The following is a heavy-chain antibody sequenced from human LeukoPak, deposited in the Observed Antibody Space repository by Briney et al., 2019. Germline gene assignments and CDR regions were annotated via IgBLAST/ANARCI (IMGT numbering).Heavy chain of an antibody. V-gene: IGHV1-46*01. J-gene: IGHJ4*02. CDR3: ARDLDGSGYYLDY. CDR1: GYTFTSFY. D-gene: IGHD3-22*01. CDR2: TNPSGGST. Sequence: ASVKVSCKASGYTFTSFYIHWVRQAPGQGLEWMGITNPSGGSTSYAQKFQGRVAMTRDTSTSTVYVDLSSLISEDTAMYYCARDLDGSGYYLDYWGQGTLVTVSS.